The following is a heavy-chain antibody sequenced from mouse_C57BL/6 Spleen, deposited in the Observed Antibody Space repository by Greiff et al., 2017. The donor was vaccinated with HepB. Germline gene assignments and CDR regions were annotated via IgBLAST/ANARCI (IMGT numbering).Heavy chain of an antibody. CDR2: IDPENGDT. D-gene: IGHD2-4*01. CDR3: TAGDYGGFAY. J-gene: IGHJ3*01. CDR1: GFNIKDDY. V-gene: IGHV14-4*01. Sequence: VQLQQSGAELVRPGASVKLSCTASGFNIKDDYMHWVKQRPEQGLEWIGWIDPENGDTEYASKFQGKATITADTSSNTAYLQLSSLTSADTAVYYCTAGDYGGFAYWGQGTLVTVSA.